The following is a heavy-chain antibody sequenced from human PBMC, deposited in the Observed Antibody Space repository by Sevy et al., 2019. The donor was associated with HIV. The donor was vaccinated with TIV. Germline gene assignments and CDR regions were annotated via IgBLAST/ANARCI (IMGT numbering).Heavy chain of an antibody. CDR1: GFTFSNAW. J-gene: IGHJ1*01. Sequence: GGSLRLSCAASGFTFSNAWMSWVRQAPGKGLERVGRIKSKTDGGTTDYAAPVKGRFTISRDDSKNTLYLQMNSLKTEDTAVYYCTIAPPPYYYDSSGYYYVEYFQHWGQGTLVTVSS. CDR2: IKSKTDGGTT. CDR3: TIAPPPYYYDSSGYYYVEYFQH. D-gene: IGHD3-22*01. V-gene: IGHV3-15*01.